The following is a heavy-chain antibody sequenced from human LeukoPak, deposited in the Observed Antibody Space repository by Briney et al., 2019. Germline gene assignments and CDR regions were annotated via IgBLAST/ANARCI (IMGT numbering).Heavy chain of an antibody. CDR1: GFTFSSHW. CDR3: ARGSGIITGIDE. J-gene: IGHJ4*02. CDR2: IKDDGSHT. D-gene: IGHD6-25*01. V-gene: IGHV3-74*01. Sequence: QPGGPLRLSCAASGFTFSSHWMHWVRQAPGKGLVWVSRIKDDGSHTNYADSAKGRFTISRDNAKNTLSLQMNSLRAEDTAVYYCARGSGIITGIDEWGQGTLVTVSS.